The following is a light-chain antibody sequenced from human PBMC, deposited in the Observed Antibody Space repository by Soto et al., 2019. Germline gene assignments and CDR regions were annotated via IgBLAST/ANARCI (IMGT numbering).Light chain of an antibody. V-gene: IGKV3-15*01. CDR3: QNYNSYAEA. CDR1: EGVATN. CDR2: GAS. J-gene: IGKJ1*01. Sequence: VSTGERATLSCRASEGVATNLALYQQTPGQAPRLLIYGASNRATGIPARFSGSGSGTEFTLTISSLQSDDLATYYSQNYNSYAEALGQGTKVDNK.